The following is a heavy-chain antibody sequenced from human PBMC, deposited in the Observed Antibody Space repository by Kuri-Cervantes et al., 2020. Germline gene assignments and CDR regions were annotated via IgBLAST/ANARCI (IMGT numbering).Heavy chain of an antibody. CDR3: ARYCSGGSCYPMDV. D-gene: IGHD2-15*01. CDR2: INPNSGGT. J-gene: IGHJ6*03. CDR1: GYTFTGYY. V-gene: IGHV1-2*02. Sequence: ASVKVSCKASGYTFTGYYMHWVRQAPGQGLEWMGWINPNSGGTNYAQKLQGRVTMTRDTSISTAYMELSRLRSDDTAVYYCARYCSGGSCYPMDVWGKGTTVTVSS.